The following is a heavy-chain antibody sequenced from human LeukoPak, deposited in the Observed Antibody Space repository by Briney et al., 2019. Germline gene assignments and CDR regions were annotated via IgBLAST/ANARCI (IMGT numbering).Heavy chain of an antibody. CDR3: ARGIYNDYYDSSGFLDY. J-gene: IGHJ4*02. CDR2: IYYSGST. Sequence: SETLSLTCTVSGGSISSSSYYWGWIRQPPGKGLEWIGSIYYSGSTYYNPSLKSRVTISVDTSKNQFSLKLSSVTAADTAVYYCARGIYNDYYDSSGFLDYWGQGTLVTVSS. V-gene: IGHV4-39*01. D-gene: IGHD3-22*01. CDR1: GGSISSSSYY.